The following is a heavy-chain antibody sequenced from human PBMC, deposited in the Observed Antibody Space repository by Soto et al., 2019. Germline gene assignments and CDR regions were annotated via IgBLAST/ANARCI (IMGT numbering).Heavy chain of an antibody. V-gene: IGHV1-3*01. D-gene: IGHD2-15*01. CDR2: INAGNGNT. CDR1: GYTFTSYA. Sequence: GASVKVSCKASGYTFTSYAMHWVRQAPGQRREWMGWINAGNGNTKYSQKFQGRVTITRDTSASTAYMELSSLRSEDTAVYYCARGGIVVVVAATWFWFDPWGQGTLVTVSS. J-gene: IGHJ5*02. CDR3: ARGGIVVVVAATWFWFDP.